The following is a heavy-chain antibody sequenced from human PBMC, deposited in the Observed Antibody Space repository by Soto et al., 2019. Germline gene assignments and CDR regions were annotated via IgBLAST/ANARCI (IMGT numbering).Heavy chain of an antibody. Sequence: QVQLVESGGGVVQPGRSLRLSCAASGFTFSSYGMHWVRQAPGKGLEWVAVISYDGSNKYYADSVKGRFTISRDNSKNTLYLQMNSLRAEDTAVYYCAKDMSNGWTDYWGQGTLVTVSS. CDR2: ISYDGSNK. D-gene: IGHD6-19*01. J-gene: IGHJ4*02. CDR3: AKDMSNGWTDY. CDR1: GFTFSSYG. V-gene: IGHV3-30*18.